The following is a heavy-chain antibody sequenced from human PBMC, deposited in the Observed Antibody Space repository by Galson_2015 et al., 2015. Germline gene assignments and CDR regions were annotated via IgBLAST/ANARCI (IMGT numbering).Heavy chain of an antibody. CDR2: IYHSGAT. V-gene: IGHV4-59*01. J-gene: IGHJ4*02. Sequence: QVQLQESGPGLVKPSETLPLTCTVSGASISSYYWSWVRQPPGRGLEWVGYIYHSGATNYYPSLKSRVTISVDTSKNQFFLKLSSVTAADTAVYYCARRRDYFDYWGQGALVTVSS. CDR3: ARRRDYFDY. CDR1: GASISSYY.